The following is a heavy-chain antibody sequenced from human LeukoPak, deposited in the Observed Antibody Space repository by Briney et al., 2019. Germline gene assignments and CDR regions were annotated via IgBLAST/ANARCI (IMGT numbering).Heavy chain of an antibody. CDR3: ARDTINSNFWFDL. V-gene: IGHV1-2*02. Sequence: ASVKVSCKASGYTFTGHYIHWVRQAPGQGLEWMGWINPNSGGSNYAQKFQGRVTMTRDTSISTAYMELSRLRSDDTAVYYCARDTINSNFWFDLWGQGTLVTVSS. D-gene: IGHD5-12*01. CDR2: INPNSGGS. CDR1: GYTFTGHY. J-gene: IGHJ5*02.